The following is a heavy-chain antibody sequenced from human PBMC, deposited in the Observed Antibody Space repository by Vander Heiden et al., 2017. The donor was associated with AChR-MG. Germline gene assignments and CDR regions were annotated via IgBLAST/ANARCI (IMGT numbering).Heavy chain of an antibody. V-gene: IGHV1-24*01. Sequence: QVQLVQSGAEAKKPGASVKVSGKVSGYTRTELSMHWVRQAPGKGLEWMGGFDPEDGETIYAQKFQGRVTMTEDTSTDTAYMELSSLRSEDTAVYYCATGSGGYSYYYYGMDVWGQGTTVTVSS. J-gene: IGHJ6*02. CDR3: ATGSGGYSYYYYGMDV. CDR2: FDPEDGET. CDR1: GYTRTELS. D-gene: IGHD5-18*01.